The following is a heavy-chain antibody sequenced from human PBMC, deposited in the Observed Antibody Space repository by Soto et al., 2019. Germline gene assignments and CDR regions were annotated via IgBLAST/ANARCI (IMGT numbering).Heavy chain of an antibody. CDR1: GGTFSTSA. V-gene: IGHV1-69*12. Sequence: QVQLVQSGAEVKKPGSSVKVSCKASGGTFSTSAISWVRQAPGQGLEWVGGIMPVFPTPDYAQNFQGRVTITADESTTPAYLELTSLRADDTAVYYCARDKDRLQLGGNYYYILDVGGQGTAITVSS. J-gene: IGHJ6*02. CDR2: IMPVFPTP. CDR3: ARDKDRLQLGGNYYYILDV. D-gene: IGHD1-1*01.